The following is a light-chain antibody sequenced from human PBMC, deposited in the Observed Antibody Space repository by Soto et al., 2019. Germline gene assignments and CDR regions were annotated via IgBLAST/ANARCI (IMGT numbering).Light chain of an antibody. CDR3: CSYAGSYTHYV. CDR1: SSDVGGYNY. J-gene: IGLJ1*01. Sequence: QSALTQPRSVSGSPGQSITISCTGTSSDVGGYNYVSWYRQHPGKAPKLMIYDVSKRPSGVPDRFSGSKSGNTASLTISGLQAXDEADYYCCSYAGSYTHYVFGTGTKLTVL. CDR2: DVS. V-gene: IGLV2-11*01.